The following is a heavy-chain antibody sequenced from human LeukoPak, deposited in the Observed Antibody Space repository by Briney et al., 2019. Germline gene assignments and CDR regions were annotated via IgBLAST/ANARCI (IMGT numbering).Heavy chain of an antibody. CDR1: GFTVSSNY. CDR3: ARGGFIAARLNNNYYYYYMDV. Sequence: GGSLRLSCAASGFTVSSNYMSWVRQAPGKGLEWVSVIHSGGTTYYADSVKGRFTISRDNSKNTLYLQMNSLRAEDTAVYYCARGGFIAARLNNNYYYYYMDVWGKGTTVTVSS. J-gene: IGHJ6*03. CDR2: IHSGGTT. D-gene: IGHD6-6*01. V-gene: IGHV3-53*01.